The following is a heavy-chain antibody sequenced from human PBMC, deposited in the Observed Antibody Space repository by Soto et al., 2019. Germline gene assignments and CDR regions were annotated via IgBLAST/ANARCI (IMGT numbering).Heavy chain of an antibody. Sequence: LQLVESGGGLVKPGGSLRLSCAASGFTFTNHNMNWVRQAPGKGLEWVSSISSSSSFRNYADSVKGRFSISRDNDKNLVYLQMDSLRAEDTAVYYCARDPPLSVLVVVATDDFWGQGTLVTVSS. CDR3: ARDPPLSVLVVVATDDF. J-gene: IGHJ4*02. V-gene: IGHV3-21*02. D-gene: IGHD2-21*01. CDR1: GFTFTNHN. CDR2: ISSSSSFR.